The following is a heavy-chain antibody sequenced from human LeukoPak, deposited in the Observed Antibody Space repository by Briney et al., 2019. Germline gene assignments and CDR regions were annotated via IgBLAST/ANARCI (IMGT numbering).Heavy chain of an antibody. CDR2: IYSGGST. V-gene: IGHV3-66*01. CDR3: AREGAVAGYYYYYGMDV. Sequence: GGSLRLSCAASGFTVSSNYMSWVRQAPGKGLEWVSVIYSGGSTYYADSVKGRFTISRDNSKNTLYLQMNSLRAEDTAVYYCAREGAVAGYYYYYGMDVWGQGTTVTVSS. CDR1: GFTVSSNY. D-gene: IGHD6-19*01. J-gene: IGHJ6*02.